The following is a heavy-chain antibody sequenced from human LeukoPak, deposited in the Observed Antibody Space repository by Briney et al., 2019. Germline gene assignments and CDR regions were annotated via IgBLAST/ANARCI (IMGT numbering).Heavy chain of an antibody. CDR1: GFTFSRYS. J-gene: IGHJ4*02. CDR2: ISSSSSFI. V-gene: IGHV3-21*01. CDR3: ARDPPLGSCSTISCPHLDY. D-gene: IGHD2-2*01. Sequence: GGSLRPSCAASGFTFSRYSMNWVRQAPGKGLEWVSSISSSSSFIYYADSVKGRFTISRDNAKNSLYLQMNSLRAEDTAVYYSARDPPLGSCSTISCPHLDYWGQGTLVTVSS.